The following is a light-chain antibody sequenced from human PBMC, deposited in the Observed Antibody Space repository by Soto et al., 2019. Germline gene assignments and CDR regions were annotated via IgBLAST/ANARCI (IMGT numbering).Light chain of an antibody. CDR3: KHAYGTPVT. CDR2: AAS. CDR1: QTISRN. V-gene: IGKV1-39*01. Sequence: DIQMPQSPSSLSASVGDTITITCRASQTISRNLNWYQQKPGKAPKLLIHAASNLHSGVPSRFCGSRSATDFPLHMSNLQPEGSQTNDEKHAYGTPVTVGGATMVEIK. J-gene: IGKJ4*01.